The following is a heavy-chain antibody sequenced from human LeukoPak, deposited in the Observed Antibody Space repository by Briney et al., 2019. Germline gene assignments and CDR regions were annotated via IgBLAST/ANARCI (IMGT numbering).Heavy chain of an antibody. CDR2: IYYSGST. V-gene: IGHV4-59*08. Sequence: SETLSLTCTVSGGSISSYYWSWIRQPPGKGLEWIGYIYYSGSTNYNPSLKSRVTISVDTSKNQFSLKLSSVTAADTAVYYCARQRSDYYYGMDVWGQGTTVTVSS. D-gene: IGHD2-15*01. CDR3: ARQRSDYYYGMDV. CDR1: GGSISSYY. J-gene: IGHJ6*02.